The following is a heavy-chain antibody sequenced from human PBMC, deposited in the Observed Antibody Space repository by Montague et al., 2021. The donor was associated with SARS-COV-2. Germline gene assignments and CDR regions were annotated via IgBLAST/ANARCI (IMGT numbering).Heavy chain of an antibody. J-gene: IGHJ4*02. Sequence: SLSLSCAASGIIFTNSWMSWVRQAPGKGLEWVANIKPDGTDKYYVDSVKGRFTISRDNAKKSLYLQMNSLTAEDTAVYYCATDSFSGYFDWGQGTLVTVSS. CDR3: ATDSFSGYFD. D-gene: IGHD3-22*01. CDR1: GIIFTNSW. CDR2: IKPDGTDK. V-gene: IGHV3-7*01.